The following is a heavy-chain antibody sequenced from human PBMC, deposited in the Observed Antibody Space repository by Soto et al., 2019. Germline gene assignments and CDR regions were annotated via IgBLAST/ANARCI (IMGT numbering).Heavy chain of an antibody. CDR2: MNPNSGET. CDR1: GYTFTDYD. D-gene: IGHD2-15*01. CDR3: AGVAVAARPRWYNWFDP. V-gene: IGHV1-8*01. Sequence: QEQLVQSGAEVKKPGASVKVSCKTSGYTFTDYDINWVRQATGQGLEWIGWMNPNSGETGYAQKFQGRATMTGSASLSTAYLGLSSLRSEDTAVYYCAGVAVAARPRWYNWFDPWGQGTLVTVSS. J-gene: IGHJ5*02.